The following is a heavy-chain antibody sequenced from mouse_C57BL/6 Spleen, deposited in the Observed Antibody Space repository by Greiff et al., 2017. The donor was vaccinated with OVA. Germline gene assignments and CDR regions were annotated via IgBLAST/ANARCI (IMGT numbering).Heavy chain of an antibody. CDR3: ARGYYGSSPMDY. V-gene: IGHV3-6*01. CDR2: ISYDGSN. J-gene: IGHJ4*01. Sequence: VQRVESGPGLVKPSQSLSLTCSVTGYSITSGYYWNWIRQFPGNKLEWMGYISYDGSNNYNPSLKNRISITRDTSKNQFFLKLNSVTTEDTATYYCARGYYGSSPMDYWGQGTSVTVSS. D-gene: IGHD1-1*01. CDR1: GYSITSGYY.